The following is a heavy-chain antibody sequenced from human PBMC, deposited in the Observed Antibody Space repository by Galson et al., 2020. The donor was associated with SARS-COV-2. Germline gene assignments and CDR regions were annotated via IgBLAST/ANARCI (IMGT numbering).Heavy chain of an antibody. J-gene: IGHJ4*02. Sequence: GESLKISCKGSGYSFTNYWITWVRQMPGKGLEWMGTIDPSDSYTNYSPSFQGHVTVSADKSINTAYLQWSSLKASDTAMYFCASIHSYYGVDCWGQGTLVTVSS. CDR1: GYSFTNYW. CDR2: IDPSDSYT. V-gene: IGHV5-10-1*01. D-gene: IGHD3-22*01. CDR3: ASIHSYYGVDC.